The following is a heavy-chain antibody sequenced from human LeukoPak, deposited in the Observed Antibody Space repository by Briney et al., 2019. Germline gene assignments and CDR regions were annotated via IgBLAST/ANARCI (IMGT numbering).Heavy chain of an antibody. CDR1: GFTFDDYA. Sequence: GGSLRLSCAASGFTFDDYAMHWVRQAPGKGLEWVSGISWNSGSIGYADSVKGRFTISRDNTKNSLYLQMNSLRAEDTAVYYCARGSSGSGSYSFDYWGQGTLVTVSS. V-gene: IGHV3-9*01. CDR3: ARGSSGSGSYSFDY. J-gene: IGHJ4*02. D-gene: IGHD3-10*01. CDR2: ISWNSGSI.